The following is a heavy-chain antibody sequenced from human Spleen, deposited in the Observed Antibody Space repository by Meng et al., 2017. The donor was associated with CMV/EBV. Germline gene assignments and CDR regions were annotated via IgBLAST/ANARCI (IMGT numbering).Heavy chain of an antibody. V-gene: IGHV1-18*01. CDR3: ARDRAAMVSVGPFDY. Sequence: SGYTFTSYGISWVRQAPGQGLEWMGWISAYNGNTNYAQKLQGRVTMTTDTSTSTAYMELRSLRSDDTAVYYCARDRAAMVSVGPFDYWGQGTLVTVSS. J-gene: IGHJ4*02. CDR2: ISAYNGNT. CDR1: GYTFTSYG. D-gene: IGHD5-18*01.